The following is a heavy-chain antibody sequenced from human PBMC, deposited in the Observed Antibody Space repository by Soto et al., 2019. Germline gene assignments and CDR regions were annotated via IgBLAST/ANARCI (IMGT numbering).Heavy chain of an antibody. D-gene: IGHD2-15*01. CDR1: GYSVTSSDYY. V-gene: IGHV4-39*01. Sequence: SETLSLTCSVSGYSVTSSDYYWAWIRQPPGKGLEWIGSMFYSGLTYYNPSLKSRVTLSVDTSKNQFSVRLNSVTAADTAVYYCGPLSVSLSGPYGIHVWGQGTTVTVYS. CDR2: MFYSGLT. CDR3: GPLSVSLSGPYGIHV. J-gene: IGHJ6*02.